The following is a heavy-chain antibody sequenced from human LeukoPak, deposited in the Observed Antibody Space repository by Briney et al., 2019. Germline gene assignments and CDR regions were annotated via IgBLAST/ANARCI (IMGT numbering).Heavy chain of an antibody. CDR3: ARKGPEHLPTYFDH. CDR2: IYYSGNT. D-gene: IGHD2-21*01. V-gene: IGHV4-39*02. J-gene: IGHJ4*02. CDR1: GVSISSSSDF. Sequence: SETLSLTCTVSGVSISSSSDFWGWIRQPPGKRLEWIGTIYYSGNTFYNPSLSGRVAISLDKSRNHFTLMVTAVTAADTAFYYCARKGPEHLPTYFDHWGRGILVTVSS.